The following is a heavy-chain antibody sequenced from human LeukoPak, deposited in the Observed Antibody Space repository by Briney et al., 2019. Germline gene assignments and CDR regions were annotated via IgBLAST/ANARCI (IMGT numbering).Heavy chain of an antibody. J-gene: IGHJ3*02. CDR3: ARPVGTVAAQYGAFDI. Sequence: GESLKISCKGSGYSFTSYWIGWVRQMPGKGLEWMGIIYPGDSDTRYSPSFQGQVTISADKSIRTAYLQWSSLKASDTAMYYCARPVGTVAAQYGAFDIWGQGTMVTVSS. CDR1: GYSFTSYW. V-gene: IGHV5-51*01. D-gene: IGHD6-19*01. CDR2: IYPGDSDT.